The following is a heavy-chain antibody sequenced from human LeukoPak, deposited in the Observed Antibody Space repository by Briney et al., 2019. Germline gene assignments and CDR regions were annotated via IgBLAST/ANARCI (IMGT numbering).Heavy chain of an antibody. D-gene: IGHD2-15*01. CDR2: ISGSGDTT. Sequence: GGSLRLSCAGSGFTFSNFAVNWVRQAPGQGLEWVSIISGSGDTTHYTDSVKGRFTISRDNAKNSLYLQMNSLRAEDTAVYYCARVAFNPLLDIVVVVAATRGAFDIWGQGTMVTVSS. CDR1: GFTFSNFA. CDR3: ARVAFNPLLDIVVVVAATRGAFDI. V-gene: IGHV3-23*01. J-gene: IGHJ3*02.